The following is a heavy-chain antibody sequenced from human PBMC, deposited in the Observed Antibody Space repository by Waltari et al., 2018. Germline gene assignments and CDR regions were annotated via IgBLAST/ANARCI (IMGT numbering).Heavy chain of an antibody. Sequence: EVRLVESGGGLIQPGRSLRLSCTVSGFNFGDYAMTWVRQAPGRGREWLGFIRSHSYGATGEYAASVKGRFTFSRDDSNGVAYLQMNSLKAEDSAVYYCTLLPHDSTPLRDYWGQGTLVTVSS. D-gene: IGHD2-15*01. CDR3: TLLPHDSTPLRDY. CDR1: GFNFGDYA. CDR2: IRSHSYGATG. V-gene: IGHV3-49*04. J-gene: IGHJ4*02.